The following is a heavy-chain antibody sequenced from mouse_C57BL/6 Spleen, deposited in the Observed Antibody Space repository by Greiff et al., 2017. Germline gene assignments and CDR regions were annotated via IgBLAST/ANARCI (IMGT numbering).Heavy chain of an antibody. D-gene: IGHD1-1*01. CDR3: ARDTTYYFDY. Sequence: EVHLVESGGGLVKPGGSLKLSCAASGFTFSDYGMHWVRQAPEKGLEWVAYISSGSSTIYYADTVKGRFTISRDNAKNTLFLQMTSLRSEDTAMYYCARDTTYYFDYWGQGTTLTVSS. J-gene: IGHJ2*01. V-gene: IGHV5-17*01. CDR2: ISSGSSTI. CDR1: GFTFSDYG.